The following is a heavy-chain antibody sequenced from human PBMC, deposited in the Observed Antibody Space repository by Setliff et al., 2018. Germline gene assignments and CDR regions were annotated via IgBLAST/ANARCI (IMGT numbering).Heavy chain of an antibody. CDR1: GYTFSDYY. Sequence: ASVKVSCKASGYTFSDYYMQWVRQAPGKGLEWMGIINPSGGSTSYAQKFQGRVTMTRDTSTSTVYMELSSLRSEDTAVYYCARDPNYYDSSGQLLGDAFDIWGQGTMVTVSS. V-gene: IGHV1-46*01. D-gene: IGHD3-22*01. CDR2: INPSGGST. J-gene: IGHJ3*02. CDR3: ARDPNYYDSSGQLLGDAFDI.